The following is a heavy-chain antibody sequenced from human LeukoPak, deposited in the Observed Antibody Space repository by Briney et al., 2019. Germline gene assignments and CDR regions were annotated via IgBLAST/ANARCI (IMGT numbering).Heavy chain of an antibody. CDR2: IYYGGST. J-gene: IGHJ3*02. CDR3: AREGRDYDSSGYSSAFDI. V-gene: IGHV4-59*12. CDR1: GGSISSYY. D-gene: IGHD3-22*01. Sequence: SETLSLTCTVSGGSISSYYWSWIRQPPGKGLEWIGYIYYGGSTNYNPSLKSRVTISVDTSKNQLSLKLRSVTAADTAVYYCAREGRDYDSSGYSSAFDIWGQGTTVTVSS.